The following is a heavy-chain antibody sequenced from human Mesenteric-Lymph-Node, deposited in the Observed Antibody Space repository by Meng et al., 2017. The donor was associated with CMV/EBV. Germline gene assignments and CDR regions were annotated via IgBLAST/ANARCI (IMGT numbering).Heavy chain of an antibody. CDR1: GGSITSSNYY. Sequence: SETLSLTCTVSGGSITSSNYYWGWIRQPPGKGLEWIGNIYYSGSTYYNPSLKSRVTISVDTSKNQFSLKLSSVTAADTAVYYCATNTYSSSRPYYYYDMDVWGQGTTVTVSS. CDR3: ATNTYSSSRPYYYYDMDV. CDR2: IYYSGST. D-gene: IGHD6-6*01. V-gene: IGHV4-39*07. J-gene: IGHJ6*02.